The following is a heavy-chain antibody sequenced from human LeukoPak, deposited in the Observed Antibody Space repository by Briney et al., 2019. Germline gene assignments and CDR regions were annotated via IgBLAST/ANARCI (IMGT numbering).Heavy chain of an antibody. CDR2: INSDGSST. V-gene: IGHV3-74*01. CDR3: ARALGSGWVYFL. J-gene: IGHJ4*02. CDR1: GFTFSSYW. D-gene: IGHD3-10*01. Sequence: GGSLRLSCAASGFTFSSYWMHWVRQAPRKGLVWVSCINSDGSSTSYADSVKGRFTISRDNAKNTLYLQMNGLRVEDTAVYYCARALGSGWVYFLGGQGTLVTVSS.